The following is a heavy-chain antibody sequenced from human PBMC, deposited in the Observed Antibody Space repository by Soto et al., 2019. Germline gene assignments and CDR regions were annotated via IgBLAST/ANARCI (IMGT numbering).Heavy chain of an antibody. CDR2: IIPIFGTA. Sequence: GASVKVSCKASGGTFSSYAISWVRQAPGQGLEWMGGIIPIFGTANYAQKFQGRVTITADESTSTAYMELSSLRSDDTAVYYCARLVVGFILTGYSNYFDYWGQGTLVTVSS. CDR3: ARLVVGFILTGYSNYFDY. CDR1: GGTFSSYA. V-gene: IGHV1-69*13. J-gene: IGHJ4*02. D-gene: IGHD3-9*01.